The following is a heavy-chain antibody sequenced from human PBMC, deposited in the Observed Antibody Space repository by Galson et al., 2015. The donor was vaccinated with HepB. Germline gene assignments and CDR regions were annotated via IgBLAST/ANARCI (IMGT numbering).Heavy chain of an antibody. V-gene: IGHV3-49*03. CDR1: GFTFSNAW. Sequence: SLRLSCAASGFTFSNAWMTWFRQAPGKGLEWVGFIRGKAHGGTTEYAASVKGRFTISRDDSKSIAYLQMNSLKTEDTAVYYCTRPLSTTSYYCYGVDVWGQGTTVTVSS. J-gene: IGHJ6*02. CDR3: TRPLSTTSYYCYGVDV. CDR2: IRGKAHGGTT. D-gene: IGHD1-1*01.